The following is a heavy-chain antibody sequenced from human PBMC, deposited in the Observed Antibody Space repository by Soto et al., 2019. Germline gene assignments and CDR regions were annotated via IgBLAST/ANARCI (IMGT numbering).Heavy chain of an antibody. J-gene: IGHJ4*02. CDR1: GASISSYY. CDR2: IYYSGST. V-gene: IGHV4-59*01. CDR3: ARTYYDFWSGYAQYYFDY. Sequence: TLSLTCAVSGASISSYYWSWIRQPPGKGLEWIGYIYYSGSTNYNPSLKSRVTISLDTSKNKFSLKLSSVTAADTAIYYCARTYYDFWSGYAQYYFDYWGQETLVTVSS. D-gene: IGHD3-3*01.